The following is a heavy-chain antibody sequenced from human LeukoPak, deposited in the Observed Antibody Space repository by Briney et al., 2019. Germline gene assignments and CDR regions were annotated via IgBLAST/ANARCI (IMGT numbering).Heavy chain of an antibody. CDR3: ASGYDSSGYLERGAGDY. V-gene: IGHV4-30-4*01. D-gene: IGHD3-22*01. J-gene: IGHJ4*02. CDR2: IYYSGST. CDR1: GVSISSGDYY. Sequence: SETLSLTCTVSGVSISSGDYYWSWICQPPGKGLEWIGYIYYSGSTYYNPSLKSRVTISVDTSKNQFSLKLSSVTAADTAVYYCASGYDSSGYLERGAGDYWGQGTLVTVSS.